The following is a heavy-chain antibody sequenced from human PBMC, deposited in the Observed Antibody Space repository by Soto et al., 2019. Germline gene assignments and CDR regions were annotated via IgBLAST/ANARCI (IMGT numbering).Heavy chain of an antibody. J-gene: IGHJ4*02. Sequence: PXGSLRLSCAASGFTFSSYSMNWVRQAPGKGLEWVSSISSSSSYIYYADSVKGRFTISRDNAKNSLYLQMNSLRAEDTAVYYCARALDYYDSSGYTYYFDYWGQGTLVTVSS. CDR2: ISSSSSYI. D-gene: IGHD3-22*01. CDR1: GFTFSSYS. V-gene: IGHV3-21*01. CDR3: ARALDYYDSSGYTYYFDY.